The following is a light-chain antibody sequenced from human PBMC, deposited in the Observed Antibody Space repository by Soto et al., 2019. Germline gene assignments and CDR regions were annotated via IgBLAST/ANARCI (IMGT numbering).Light chain of an antibody. CDR3: QEHGNWPRRT. J-gene: IGKJ3*01. CDR2: DTS. CDR1: ESLYTY. Sequence: EIVLTQSPATLSLSPGERATLSCRASESLYTYLAWFQHKPGQAPRLLIFDTSRRATGVPARFSGSGAGTDYTLTISSLEPEDFAVYYCQEHGNWPRRTFGPGTKVEI. V-gene: IGKV3-11*01.